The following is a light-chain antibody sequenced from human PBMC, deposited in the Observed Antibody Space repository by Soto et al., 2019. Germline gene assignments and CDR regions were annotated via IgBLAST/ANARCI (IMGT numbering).Light chain of an antibody. CDR1: QSVLYSANNKNY. Sequence: DIVMTQSPDSLAVSLGERATIYCRSSQSVLYSANNKNYIAWYQHKPGQPPKLLIYWASNRESGVPDRFSGSGSGTDFTLYISSLQAEDVAVYYCQQYYSSPPYTFGQGTKLELK. CDR2: WAS. J-gene: IGKJ2*01. V-gene: IGKV4-1*01. CDR3: QQYYSSPPYT.